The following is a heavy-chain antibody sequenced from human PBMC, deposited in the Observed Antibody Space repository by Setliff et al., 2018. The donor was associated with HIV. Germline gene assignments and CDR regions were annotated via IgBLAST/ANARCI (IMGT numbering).Heavy chain of an antibody. Sequence: PGGSLRLSCAASGFTFSGSPLHWVRQPSGKGLEWIARIRSKPNNYATSYAPSVKDRFTIFRDDSKNTAYLQMTRLRIEDTAVYYCTRRGADNGGYPDYWGQGTLVTVSS. D-gene: IGHD1-26*01. CDR3: TRRGADNGGYPDY. CDR1: GFTFSGSP. CDR2: IRSKPNNYAT. J-gene: IGHJ4*02. V-gene: IGHV3-73*01.